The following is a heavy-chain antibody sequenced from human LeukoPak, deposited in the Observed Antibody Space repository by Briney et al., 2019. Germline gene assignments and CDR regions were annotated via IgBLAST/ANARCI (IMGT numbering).Heavy chain of an antibody. V-gene: IGHV3-23*01. CDR1: GFTFSSYA. D-gene: IGHD4-17*01. CDR3: AKRLATVTSGYDY. J-gene: IGHJ4*02. Sequence: GGSLRLSCAASGFTFSSYAMSWVRQTPGKGLEWVSIISLSGGSTYYADSVKGRFTISRDNSKNTLYLQMNSLRAEDTAVYYCAKRLATVTSGYDYWGQGTLVTVSS. CDR2: ISLSGGST.